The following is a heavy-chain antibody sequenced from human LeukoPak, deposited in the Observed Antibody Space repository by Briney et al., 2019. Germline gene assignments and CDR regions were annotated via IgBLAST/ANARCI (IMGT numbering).Heavy chain of an antibody. V-gene: IGHV3-48*01. D-gene: IGHD2-15*01. Sequence: GGSLRLSCVGSGFSFSNYLMNWVRQAPGKGLEWVSFISSTGGTIYYADAVKGRFTVSRDNAKNSLLLQMNSLRAEDTALYYCARGYSRAAFDIWGQGTMVTVSS. CDR3: ARGYSRAAFDI. CDR2: ISSTGGTI. J-gene: IGHJ3*02. CDR1: GFSFSNYL.